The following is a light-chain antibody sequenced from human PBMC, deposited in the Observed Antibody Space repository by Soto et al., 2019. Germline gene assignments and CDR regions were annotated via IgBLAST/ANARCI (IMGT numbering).Light chain of an antibody. J-gene: IGKJ1*01. V-gene: IGKV3-11*01. CDR3: QQRSNWPWT. Sequence: EIVLTQSPGTLSLSPGETATLSCRASQSVPSSHLAWYQQRPGQAPRLLIYDASNRATGIPARFSGSGSGTDFTLTISSLEPEDFAVYYCQQRSNWPWTFGQGTKVDIK. CDR2: DAS. CDR1: QSVPSSH.